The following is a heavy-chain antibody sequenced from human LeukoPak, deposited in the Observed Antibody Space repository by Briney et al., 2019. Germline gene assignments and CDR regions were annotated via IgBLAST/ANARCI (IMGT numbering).Heavy chain of an antibody. D-gene: IGHD2-2*01. CDR2: IIPIFGTA. V-gene: IGHV1-69*06. Sequence: ASVKVSCKASGGTFSSYAISWVRQAPGQGLEWMGGIIPIFGTANYAQKFQGRVTITADKSTSTAYMELSSLRSEDTAVYYCAREVVVPAAMDYWFDPWGQGTLVTVSS. CDR1: GGTFSSYA. CDR3: AREVVVPAAMDYWFDP. J-gene: IGHJ5*02.